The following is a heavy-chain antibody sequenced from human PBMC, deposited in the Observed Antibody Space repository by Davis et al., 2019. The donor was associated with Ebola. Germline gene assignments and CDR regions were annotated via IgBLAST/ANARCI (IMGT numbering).Heavy chain of an antibody. CDR1: GGSFSGYN. V-gene: IGHV4-34*01. CDR3: ARAVITRGQ. D-gene: IGHD3-16*01. J-gene: IGHJ4*02. Sequence: SETLSLTCAVYGGSFSGYNWYWIRQPPGKGLEWTGEINNSGSTNYNPSIKSRVTLSVDTSKNQFSLKLNSVTAAGTAIYYCARAVITRGQWGQGTLVTVSS. CDR2: INNSGST.